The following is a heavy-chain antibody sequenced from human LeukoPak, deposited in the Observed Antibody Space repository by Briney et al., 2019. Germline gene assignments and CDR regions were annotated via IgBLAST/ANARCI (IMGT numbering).Heavy chain of an antibody. J-gene: IGHJ4*02. CDR1: GFTFSDYY. Sequence: PGGSLRLSCAASGFTFSDYYMNWIRQAPGKGLEWVSYISGSGDSKFYADSVKGRFTISRDNAKNSLYLQMNSLRAEDTAVYYCARRTYSNYFFDYWGQGTVVTVSS. CDR2: ISGSGDSK. D-gene: IGHD4-11*01. CDR3: ARRTYSNYFFDY. V-gene: IGHV3-11*01.